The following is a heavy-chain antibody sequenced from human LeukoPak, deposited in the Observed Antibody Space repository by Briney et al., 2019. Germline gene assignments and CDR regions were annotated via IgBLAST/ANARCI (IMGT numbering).Heavy chain of an antibody. V-gene: IGHV3-23*01. J-gene: IGHJ6*02. Sequence: GGSLRLSCAASGFTFSSHAMSWVRQAPGKGLEWVSAISGSGGSTYYADSVKGRFTISRENAKNSLYLQMNSLRAGDTAVYYCARSYYYDSSGDYYYYGMDVWGQGTTVTVSS. CDR2: ISGSGGST. CDR1: GFTFSSHA. D-gene: IGHD3-22*01. CDR3: ARSYYYDSSGDYYYYGMDV.